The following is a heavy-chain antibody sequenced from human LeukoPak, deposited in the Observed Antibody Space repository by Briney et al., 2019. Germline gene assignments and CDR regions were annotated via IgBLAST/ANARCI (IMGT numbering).Heavy chain of an antibody. J-gene: IGHJ3*02. CDR2: ISSSGSST. D-gene: IGHD2-2*01. V-gene: IGHV3-23*01. Sequence: GGSLRLSCAASGFTFSSNAMSWVRQAPGKGLEWVSAISSSGSSTYYADSVKDRFTSTIDNSKNTLYPQMNILRVEDTAVYYCAKYCSSTSCYRSPDAFDIWGQGTMVTVSS. CDR3: AKYCSSTSCYRSPDAFDI. CDR1: GFTFSSNA.